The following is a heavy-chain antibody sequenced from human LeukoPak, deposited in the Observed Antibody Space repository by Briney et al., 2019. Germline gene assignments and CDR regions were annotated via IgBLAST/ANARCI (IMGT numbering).Heavy chain of an antibody. CDR1: GFTFDDYA. Sequence: GGSLRLSCAASGFTFDDYAMHWVRQAPGKGLEWVSGISWNSGSIGYADSVKGRFTISRDNAKNSLYLQMNGLRAEDTALYYCAKDGYSGSYGGSFDYWGQGTLVTVSS. D-gene: IGHD1-26*01. J-gene: IGHJ4*02. CDR3: AKDGYSGSYGGSFDY. CDR2: ISWNSGSI. V-gene: IGHV3-9*01.